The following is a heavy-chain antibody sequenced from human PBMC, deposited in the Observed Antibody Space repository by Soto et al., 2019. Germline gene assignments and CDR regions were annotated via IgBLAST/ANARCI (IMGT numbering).Heavy chain of an antibody. CDR1: GGSISSRGYY. CDR3: AARNWFHP. Sequence: QLQLQESGPGLVKPSETLSLTCTASGGSISSRGYYWGWIRQPPGKGLGWIGTIYYSGSTYYNPSPKRRGPTSGQTTQHRFSLQLRCVYAAATAVYYWAARNWFHPWGQGNVVNLPS. V-gene: IGHV4-39*01. CDR2: IYYSGST. J-gene: IGHJ5*02.